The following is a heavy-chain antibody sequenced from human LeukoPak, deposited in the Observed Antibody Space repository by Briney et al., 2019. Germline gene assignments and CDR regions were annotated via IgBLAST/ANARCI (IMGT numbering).Heavy chain of an antibody. J-gene: IGHJ2*01. Sequence: SVKVSCKASGGTFSSYAISWVRQAPGQGLEWMGGILPIFGTANYAQKFQGRVTITTDESPSTAYMELSSLRSEDTAVYYCASLKAMVPGYFDLWGRGTLVTVSS. CDR3: ASLKAMVPGYFDL. V-gene: IGHV1-69*05. D-gene: IGHD4/OR15-4a*01. CDR2: ILPIFGTA. CDR1: GGTFSSYA.